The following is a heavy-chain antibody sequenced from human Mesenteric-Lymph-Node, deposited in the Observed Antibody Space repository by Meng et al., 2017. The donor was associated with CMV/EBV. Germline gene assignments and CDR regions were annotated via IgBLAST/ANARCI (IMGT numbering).Heavy chain of an antibody. Sequence: AQLQQWGAGLLKPSETLSLTCAGYGGSFSGYYWSWIRQPPGKGLEWIGEINHSGSTNYNPSLKSRVTISVDTSKNQFSLKLSSVTAADTAVYYCARHQRWLKSEGGFNYWGQGTLVTVSS. CDR3: ARHQRWLKSEGGFNY. CDR1: GGSFSGYY. V-gene: IGHV4-34*01. J-gene: IGHJ4*02. CDR2: INHSGST. D-gene: IGHD4-23*01.